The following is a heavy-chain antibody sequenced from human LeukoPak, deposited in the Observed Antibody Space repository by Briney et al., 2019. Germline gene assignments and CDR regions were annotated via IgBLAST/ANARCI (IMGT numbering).Heavy chain of an antibody. CDR3: ARDRGWLTSDY. D-gene: IGHD3-10*01. Sequence: GGSLRPSCAASGFPFNTYWMGWVRKAPGKGLEWLGNIKEDGSETYYVDFLKGRITISRDNAKNSLSLQMNSLRVEDTAVYYCARDRGWLTSDYWGQGTLVTVSS. J-gene: IGHJ4*02. V-gene: IGHV3-7*03. CDR2: IKEDGSET. CDR1: GFPFNTYW.